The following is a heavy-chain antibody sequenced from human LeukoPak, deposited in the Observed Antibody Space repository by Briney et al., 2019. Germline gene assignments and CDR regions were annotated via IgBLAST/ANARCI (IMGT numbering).Heavy chain of an antibody. V-gene: IGHV3-21*01. J-gene: IGHJ4*02. Sequence: GESLKISCAASGFTFSIYTMNWVRQAPGKGLEWVSSISSRSTDIYYADSVKGRFTISRDNAQNSLYLQMNSLRDVDTAVYYCARVGTFDGGHSYGFSDYWGQGTLVTVSS. D-gene: IGHD5-18*01. CDR2: ISSRSTDI. CDR3: ARVGTFDGGHSYGFSDY. CDR1: GFTFSIYT.